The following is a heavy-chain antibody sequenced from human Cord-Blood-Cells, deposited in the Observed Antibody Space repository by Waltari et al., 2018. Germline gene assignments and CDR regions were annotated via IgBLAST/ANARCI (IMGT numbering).Heavy chain of an antibody. D-gene: IGHD3-10*01. CDR3: AREQGIPYWYFDL. V-gene: IGHV4-34*01. J-gene: IGHJ2*01. Sequence: QVQLQQWGAGLLKPSETLSLTCAVYGGSFSGYYWSWIRQPPEKGLEWIGEINHSGSTNYNPSLKSRVTISVDTSKNQFSLKLSSVTAADTAVYYCAREQGIPYWYFDLWGRGTLVTVSS. CDR1: GGSFSGYY. CDR2: INHSGST.